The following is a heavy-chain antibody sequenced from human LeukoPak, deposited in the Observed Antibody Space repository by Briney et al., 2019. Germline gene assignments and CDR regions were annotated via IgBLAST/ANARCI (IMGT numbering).Heavy chain of an antibody. V-gene: IGHV3-74*01. CDR1: GFTFSSYW. D-gene: IGHD3-22*01. J-gene: IGHJ6*02. Sequence: QPGGSLRLSCAASGFTFSSYWMHWVRQAPGKGLVWVSRINSDGSSTRYADSVKGRFTISRDNAKNTLYLQMNSLRAEDTAVYYCARSHYSDSSGYFSYYYGLDVWGQGTTVTVSS. CDR2: INSDGSST. CDR3: ARSHYSDSSGYFSYYYGLDV.